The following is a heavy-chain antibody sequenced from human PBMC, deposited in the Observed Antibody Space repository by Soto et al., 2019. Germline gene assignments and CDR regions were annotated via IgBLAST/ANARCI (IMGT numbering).Heavy chain of an antibody. CDR2: IYYSGST. CDR3: ARDVSRYYGMDV. Sequence: PSETLSPTCTVSGGSISSGDYYWTWIRQPPGKGLEWIGYIYYSGSTYYNPSLKSRVTISVDTSKNQFSLKLSSVTAADTAVYYCARDVSRYYGMDVWGQGTTVNV. J-gene: IGHJ6*02. V-gene: IGHV4-30-4*01. CDR1: GGSISSGDYY.